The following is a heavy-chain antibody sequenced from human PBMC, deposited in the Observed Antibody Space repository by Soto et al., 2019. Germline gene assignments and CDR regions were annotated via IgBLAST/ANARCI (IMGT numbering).Heavy chain of an antibody. D-gene: IGHD3-9*01. J-gene: IGHJ4*02. CDR2: LTGSSGVT. Sequence: GGSLRLSCVVSGFTFSNVAMSWVRQAPGKGLAWVSTLTGSSGVTYYADSVKGRFAISRDNSRNTLSLQMNSLTAEDTAVYYCAKGGATYGLLTHDYWGQGTRVTVSS. CDR1: GFTFSNVA. CDR3: AKGGATYGLLTHDY. V-gene: IGHV3-23*01.